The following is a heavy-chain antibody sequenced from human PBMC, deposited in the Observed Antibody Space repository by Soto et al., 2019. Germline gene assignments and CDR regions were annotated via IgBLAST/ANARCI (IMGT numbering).Heavy chain of an antibody. CDR2: ISAYNGNT. J-gene: IGHJ6*02. V-gene: IGHV1-18*01. Sequence: GASVKVSCKASGYTFTSYGISWVRQAPGQGLEWMGWISAYNGNTNYAQKLQGRVTMTTDTSTSTAYMELRSLRSDDTAVYYCARAPGYYYGSGSYYKFYYYYGMDVWGQGTTVTVSS. CDR3: ARAPGYYYGSGSYYKFYYYYGMDV. D-gene: IGHD3-10*01. CDR1: GYTFTSYG.